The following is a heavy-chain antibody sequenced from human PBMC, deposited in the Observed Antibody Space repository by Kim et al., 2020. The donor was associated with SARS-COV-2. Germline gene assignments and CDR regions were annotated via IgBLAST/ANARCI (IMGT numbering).Heavy chain of an antibody. CDR3: AKIGITMVRRVIMGGYYFDY. Sequence: GGSLRLSCAASGFTFGDYAMHWVRQAPGKGLEWVSGISWNSGSIGYADSVKGRFTISRDNAKNSLYLQMNSLRAEDTALYYCAKIGITMVRRVIMGGYYFDYWGQGTLVTVSS. D-gene: IGHD3-10*01. J-gene: IGHJ4*02. CDR2: ISWNSGSI. CDR1: GFTFGDYA. V-gene: IGHV3-9*01.